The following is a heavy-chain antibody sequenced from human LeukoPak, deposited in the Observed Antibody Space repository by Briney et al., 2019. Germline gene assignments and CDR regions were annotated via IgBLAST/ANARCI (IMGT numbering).Heavy chain of an antibody. V-gene: IGHV1-69*04. J-gene: IGHJ3*02. CDR3: ARAVSDGYNYDAFDI. CDR1: GGTFSSYA. D-gene: IGHD5-24*01. Sequence: ASVKVSCKASGGTFSSYAISWVRQAPGQGLEWMGRIIPILGIANYAQKFQGRVTITADKSTSTAYMELSSLRSEDTAVYYCARAVSDGYNYDAFDIWGQGTMVTVSS. CDR2: IIPILGIA.